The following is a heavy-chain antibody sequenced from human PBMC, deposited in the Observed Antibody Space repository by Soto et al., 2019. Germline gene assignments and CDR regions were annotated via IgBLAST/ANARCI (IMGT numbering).Heavy chain of an antibody. CDR1: GFTFSSSA. D-gene: IGHD1-26*01. Sequence: QMQLVQSGPEVKKPGTSVKVSCKTSGFTFSSSAVHWVRQARGHRLQWIGWIDVGSGNANYAQMLQERIGISREMAQNHGLLGLSSLGPGETAGEFWAAGGGGYIYGLARHWGPGTLVTVSS. J-gene: IGHJ4*02. CDR2: IDVGSGNA. CDR3: AAGGGGYIYGLARH. V-gene: IGHV1-58*01.